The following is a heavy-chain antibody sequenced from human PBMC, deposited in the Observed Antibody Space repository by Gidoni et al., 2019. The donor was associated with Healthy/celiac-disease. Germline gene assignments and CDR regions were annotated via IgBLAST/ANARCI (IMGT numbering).Heavy chain of an antibody. V-gene: IGHV4-34*01. CDR3: ARGVRGILYWSPKVWFDP. CDR1: GGSFSGYY. D-gene: IGHD2-8*02. CDR2: INHSGST. Sequence: QVQLQQWGAGLLKPSETLSLTCAVYGGSFSGYYWSWIRQPPGKGLEWIGEINHSGSTNYNPSLKSRVTISVDTSKNQFSLKLSSVTAADTAVYYCARGVRGILYWSPKVWFDPWGQGTLVTVSS. J-gene: IGHJ5*02.